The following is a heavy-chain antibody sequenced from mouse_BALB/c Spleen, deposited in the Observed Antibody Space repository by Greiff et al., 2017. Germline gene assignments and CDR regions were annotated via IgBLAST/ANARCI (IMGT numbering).Heavy chain of an antibody. CDR2: FHPYNDDT. CDR1: GYTFTTYP. CDR3: ARAYGSSYDWYFDV. J-gene: IGHJ1*01. V-gene: IGHV1-47*01. Sequence: QVQLQQSGAELVKPGASVKMSCKAFGYTFTTYPIEWMKQNHGKSLEWIGNFHPYNDDTKYNEKFKGKAKLTVEKSSSTAYLELSRLTSDDSAVYYCARAYGSSYDWYFDVWGAGTTVTVSS. D-gene: IGHD1-1*01.